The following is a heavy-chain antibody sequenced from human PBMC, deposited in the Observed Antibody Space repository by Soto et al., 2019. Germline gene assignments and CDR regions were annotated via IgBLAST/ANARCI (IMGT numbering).Heavy chain of an antibody. V-gene: IGHV4-59*02. Sequence: PSVTLSLTCTVSGDSVDQSYWSWIRQSPGKRMEWSGYIIHRGTSKYMPSLNSRVTMSRDTSKNQVSLRLTSVTAADTAIYFCARERRSLGYIDYWGLGTLVTVSS. D-gene: IGHD3-16*01. J-gene: IGHJ4*02. CDR3: ARERRSLGYIDY. CDR1: GDSVDQSY. CDR2: IIHRGTS.